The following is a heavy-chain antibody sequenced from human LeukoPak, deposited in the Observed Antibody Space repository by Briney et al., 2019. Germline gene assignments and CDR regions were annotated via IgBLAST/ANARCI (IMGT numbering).Heavy chain of an antibody. CDR2: IYHSGST. Sequence: PSQTLSLTCTVSGGSISSGGYYWSWIRQPPGKGLEWIGYIYHSGSTYYNPSLKSRVTISVDRSKNQFSLKLSSVTAADTAVYYCARGTLGGVVVVAAAFDYWGQGTLVTVSS. CDR3: ARGTLGGVVVVAAAFDY. V-gene: IGHV4-30-2*01. J-gene: IGHJ4*02. CDR1: GGSISSGGYY. D-gene: IGHD2-15*01.